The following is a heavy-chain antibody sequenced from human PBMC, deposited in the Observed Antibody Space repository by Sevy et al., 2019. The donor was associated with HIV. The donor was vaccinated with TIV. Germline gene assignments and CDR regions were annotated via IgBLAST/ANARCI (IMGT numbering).Heavy chain of an antibody. V-gene: IGHV3-7*01. J-gene: IGHJ6*02. Sequence: GGSLRLSCAASGFTFSSYWMSWVRQAPGKGLEWVANIKQDGSEKYYVVSVKGRFTISRDNAKNSLYLQMNCLRAEDTAVYYCARHVGGGYDFWSGYPYYYYYGMDVWGQGTTVTVSS. CDR2: IKQDGSEK. D-gene: IGHD3-3*01. CDR1: GFTFSSYW. CDR3: ARHVGGGYDFWSGYPYYYYYGMDV.